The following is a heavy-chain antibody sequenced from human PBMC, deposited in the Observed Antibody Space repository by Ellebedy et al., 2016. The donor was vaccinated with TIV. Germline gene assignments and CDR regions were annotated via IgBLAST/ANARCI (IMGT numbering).Heavy chain of an antibody. CDR1: GGSISSSSYY. CDR2: IYYSGST. Sequence: MPSETLSLTCTVSGGSISSSSYYWGWIRQPPGKGLEWIGSIYYSGSTYYNPSLKSRVTISVDTSKNQFSLKLSSVTAADTALYYCARRQGGWAFDIWGQGTMVNVSS. V-gene: IGHV4-39*01. D-gene: IGHD6-19*01. CDR3: ARRQGGWAFDI. J-gene: IGHJ3*02.